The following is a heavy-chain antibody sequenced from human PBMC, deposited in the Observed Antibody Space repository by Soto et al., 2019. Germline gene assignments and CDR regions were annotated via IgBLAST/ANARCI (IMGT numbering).Heavy chain of an antibody. J-gene: IGHJ4*02. CDR3: AREGYCSSTSCYFQGDY. Sequence: QVQLVQSGAEVKKPGSSVKVSYKASGGTFSSYAISWVRQAPGQGLEWMGGIIPIFGTANYAQKFQGRVTITADESTSTAYMELSSLRSEDTAVFYCAREGYCSSTSCYFQGDYWGQGTLVTVSS. D-gene: IGHD2-2*01. CDR1: GGTFSSYA. CDR2: IIPIFGTA. V-gene: IGHV1-69*01.